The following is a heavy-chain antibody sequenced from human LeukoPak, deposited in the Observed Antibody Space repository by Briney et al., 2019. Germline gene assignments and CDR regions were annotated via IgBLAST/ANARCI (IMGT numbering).Heavy chain of an antibody. Sequence: ASVKVSCKASGGTFSSYAISWVRQAPGQGLEWMGGIIPIFGTANYAQKFQGRVTITADESTSIAYMELSSLRSEDTAVYYCARDRGGNYDFWSALAMIMDVWGKGTTVTVSS. V-gene: IGHV1-69*13. D-gene: IGHD3-3*01. CDR1: GGTFSSYA. J-gene: IGHJ6*04. CDR2: IIPIFGTA. CDR3: ARDRGGNYDFWSALAMIMDV.